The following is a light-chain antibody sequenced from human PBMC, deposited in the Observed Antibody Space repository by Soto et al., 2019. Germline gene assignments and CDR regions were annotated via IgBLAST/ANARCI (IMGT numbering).Light chain of an antibody. Sequence: EIVMTQSPATLSVSPGERATLFCRASQSVSSNLAWYQQKPGQAPWLLIYGASTRATGIPARFSGRGSGTEFTLTISSLQSEDFAVYYCQQYNNWPPYTFGQGTKLEIK. J-gene: IGKJ2*01. CDR2: GAS. CDR1: QSVSSN. V-gene: IGKV3-15*01. CDR3: QQYNNWPPYT.